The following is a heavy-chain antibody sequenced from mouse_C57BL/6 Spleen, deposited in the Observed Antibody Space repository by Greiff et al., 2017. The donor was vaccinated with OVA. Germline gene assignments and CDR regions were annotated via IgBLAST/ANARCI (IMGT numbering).Heavy chain of an antibody. D-gene: IGHD2-1*01. Sequence: VQRVESGAELARPGASVKMSCKASGYTFTSYTMHWVKQRPGQGLEWIGNINPSSGYTKYNQKFKDKATLTADKSSSTAYLQLSSLTSEDSAVYDCARDGNWYVEVWGTGTTVTVAS. CDR1: GYTFTSYT. J-gene: IGHJ1*03. CDR2: INPSSGYT. CDR3: ARDGNWYVEV. V-gene: IGHV1-4*01.